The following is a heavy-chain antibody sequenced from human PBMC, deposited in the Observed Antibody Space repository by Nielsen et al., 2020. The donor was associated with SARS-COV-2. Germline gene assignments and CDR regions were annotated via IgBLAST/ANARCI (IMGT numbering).Heavy chain of an antibody. J-gene: IGHJ6*03. CDR1: GDSVSSSSAA. D-gene: IGHD4-17*01. CDR2: TYYRSKWYN. Sequence: SETLSLTCAISGDSVSSSSAAWNWIRQSPSRGLEWLGRTYYRSKWYNDYAVSVKSRITINPDTSKNQFSLHLNSVTPEDTAVYYCARARGAYGDYYYYYYTDVWGKGTRSPSP. V-gene: IGHV6-1*01. CDR3: ARARGAYGDYYYYYYTDV.